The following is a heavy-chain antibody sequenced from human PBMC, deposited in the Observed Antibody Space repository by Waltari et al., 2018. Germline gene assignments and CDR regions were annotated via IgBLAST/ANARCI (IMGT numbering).Heavy chain of an antibody. J-gene: IGHJ4*02. Sequence: EVDLVESGGKVVRPGGSLRLPCATSGFFFNNYGFNWFRRAPGKGLEWVATISMIGNIIYYGPSVAGRFSIARDNAKKSVFLQMTGLRDDDTAIYYCARSRRGDYYDPSSHWGQGTRVTVSS. V-gene: IGHV3-21*01. CDR3: ARSRRGDYYDPSSH. CDR1: GFFFNNYG. D-gene: IGHD3-22*01. CDR2: ISMIGNII.